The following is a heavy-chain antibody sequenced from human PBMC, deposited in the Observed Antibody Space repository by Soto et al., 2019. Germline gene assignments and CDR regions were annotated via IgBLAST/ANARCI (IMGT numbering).Heavy chain of an antibody. CDR1: EGTFSSYT. D-gene: IGHD2-15*01. V-gene: IGHV1-69*02. CDR3: AASLKYCSGGSCIDY. J-gene: IGHJ4*02. Sequence: SMKVSCEASEGTFSSYTISWVRQAPGQGLEWMGRIIPILGIANYAQKFQGRVTITADKSTSTAYMELSSLRSEDTAVYYCAASLKYCSGGSCIDYWGQGTLVTVSS. CDR2: IIPILGIA.